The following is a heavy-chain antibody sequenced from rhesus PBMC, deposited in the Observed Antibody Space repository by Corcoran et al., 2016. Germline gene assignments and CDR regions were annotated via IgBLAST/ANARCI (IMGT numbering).Heavy chain of an antibody. CDR2: INGDSGST. V-gene: IGHV4-80*01. J-gene: IGHJ5-1*01. CDR1: CGSFRSYW. D-gene: IGHD3-9*01. CDR3: TSPVRYRFDV. Sequence: QVQLQESGPGLVKPSETLSLTCAVSCGSFRSYWWNWIRQPPGKGLEWIGEINGDSGSTNYNPSLQSRVTISMDVSKNQFSLRLTSVTAADTAVYYCTSPVRYRFDVWGPGVLVSVSS.